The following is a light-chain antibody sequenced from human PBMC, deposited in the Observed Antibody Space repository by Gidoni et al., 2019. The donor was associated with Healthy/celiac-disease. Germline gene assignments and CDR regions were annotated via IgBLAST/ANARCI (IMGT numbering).Light chain of an antibody. CDR1: QSVSSSY. J-gene: IGKJ1*01. CDR3: QQYGSSRDT. CDR2: GAS. V-gene: IGKV3-20*01. Sequence: EIVLTQSPGTLSLSPGERATLSCRASQSVSSSYLAWYQQKPGQAPRLLIYGASSRATGIPDRFSGSGSGTDFTLTISRLEPEDFAVYYCQQYGSSRDTFXQXTKVEIK.